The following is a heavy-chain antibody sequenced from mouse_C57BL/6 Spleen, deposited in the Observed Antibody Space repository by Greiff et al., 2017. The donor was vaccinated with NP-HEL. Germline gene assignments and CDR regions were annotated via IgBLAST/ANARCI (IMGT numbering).Heavy chain of an antibody. CDR3: TPYSNWYFDV. D-gene: IGHD2-5*01. V-gene: IGHV1-15*01. CDR2: IDPETGGT. J-gene: IGHJ1*03. CDR1: GYTFTDYE. Sequence: QVQLQQSGAELVRPGASVTLSCKASGYTFTDYEMHWVKQTPVHGLEWIGAIDPETGGTAYNQKFKGKAILTAEKAHSTAYMELRSLTSEDSAVYYCTPYSNWYFDVWGTGTTVTVSS.